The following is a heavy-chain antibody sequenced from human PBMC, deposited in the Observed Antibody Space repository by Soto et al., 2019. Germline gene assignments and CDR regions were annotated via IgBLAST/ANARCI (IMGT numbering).Heavy chain of an antibody. Sequence: SETLSLTCAVHGGSFSGYYWSWIRQPPGKGLEWIGEINHSGSTNYNPSLRSRVTISVDTSKNQFSLKLTSMTAADTAVYYCARTSGITPTRVFAYCGQGTLVTVSS. CDR3: ARTSGITPTRVFAY. CDR2: INHSGST. V-gene: IGHV4-34*01. D-gene: IGHD3-10*01. J-gene: IGHJ4*02. CDR1: GGSFSGYY.